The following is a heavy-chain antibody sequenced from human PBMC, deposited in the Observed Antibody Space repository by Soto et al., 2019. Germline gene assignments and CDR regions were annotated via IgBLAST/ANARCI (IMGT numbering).Heavy chain of an antibody. CDR3: ARDLQTYSSGWYADY. V-gene: IGHV3-30-3*01. Sequence: QVQLVESGGGVVQPGRSLRLSCAVSGFTFNDYAVHWVRQAPGKGLEWVAVISYDGSSKYYADSVKGRLTISSDNSKSTLYLQMNSLRVEDTAVYYCARDLQTYSSGWYADYWGQGTLVTVSS. CDR2: ISYDGSSK. D-gene: IGHD6-19*01. J-gene: IGHJ4*02. CDR1: GFTFNDYA.